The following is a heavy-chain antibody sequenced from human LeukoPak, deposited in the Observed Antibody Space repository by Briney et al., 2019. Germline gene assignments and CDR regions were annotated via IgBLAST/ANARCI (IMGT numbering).Heavy chain of an antibody. CDR2: TYYRSKWYN. J-gene: IGHJ5*02. Sequence: SQTLSLTFAISGDSVSNNSVAWNWIRHSPSRGLEWLGRTYYRSKWYNDYAVSVKSRITINPETAKNQFSLQLNSVTPEDTAVYYCARDMDYYGSGNYFNSRWFDPWGQGTLVTVSS. CDR3: ARDMDYYGSGNYFNSRWFDP. D-gene: IGHD3-10*01. V-gene: IGHV6-1*01. CDR1: GDSVSNNSVA.